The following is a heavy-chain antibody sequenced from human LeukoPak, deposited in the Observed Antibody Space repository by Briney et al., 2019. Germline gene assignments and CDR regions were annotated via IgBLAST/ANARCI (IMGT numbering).Heavy chain of an antibody. D-gene: IGHD2-8*01. Sequence: SETLSLTCSVSGGSISGYYWSWIRQAPGKGLEWFGYFHYSGSTNYNPSLKSRVTISADTTKNQFSLKLSSVTAADTAVYYCARQAHCTSNLCYPFDYWGQGTLVTVSS. V-gene: IGHV4-59*08. CDR3: ARQAHCTSNLCYPFDY. CDR2: FHYSGST. J-gene: IGHJ4*02. CDR1: GGSISGYY.